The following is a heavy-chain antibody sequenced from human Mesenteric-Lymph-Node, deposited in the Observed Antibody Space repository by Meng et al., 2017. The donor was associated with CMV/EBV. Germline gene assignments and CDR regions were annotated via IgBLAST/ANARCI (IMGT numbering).Heavy chain of an antibody. V-gene: IGHV3-21*04. CDR3: ASGEGYVPFDY. J-gene: IGHJ4*02. D-gene: IGHD5-24*01. CDR1: AFSFSNYN. Sequence: GSLRLSCVGSAFSFSNYNMSWVRQAPGKGLEWVSSITPTGSSVYYADSMRGRFTISRDNAKNSVYLQMNSLRAEDTALYYCASGEGYVPFDYWGQGTLVTVSS. CDR2: ITPTGSSV.